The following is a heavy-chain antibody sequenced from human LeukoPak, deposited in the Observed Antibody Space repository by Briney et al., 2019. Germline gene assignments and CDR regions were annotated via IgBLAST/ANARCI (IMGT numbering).Heavy chain of an antibody. J-gene: IGHJ3*02. Sequence: PAETLSLTCTASGGSISSGSYYWGWLRQRAGKGLAWIGRIYTSGSTNYNPSLKSRVTISVDTSKNQFSLKLSSVTAADTAVYYCARDRVAATGFDIWGQGTMVTVSS. V-gene: IGHV4-61*02. CDR3: ARDRVAATGFDI. CDR1: GGSISSGSYY. CDR2: IYTSGST. D-gene: IGHD6-13*01.